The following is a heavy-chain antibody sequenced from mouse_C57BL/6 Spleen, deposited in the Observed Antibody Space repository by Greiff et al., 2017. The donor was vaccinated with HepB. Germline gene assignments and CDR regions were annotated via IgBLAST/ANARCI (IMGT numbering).Heavy chain of an antibody. CDR2: IHPNSGST. CDR3: ARATVVGPFDY. V-gene: IGHV1-64*01. Sequence: QVQLQQPGAELVKPGASVKLSCKASGYTFTSYWMHWVKQRPGQGLEWIGMIHPNSGSTNYNEKFKSKATLTVDKSSSTASMQLSSLTSEDSAVYYCARATVVGPFDYWGQGTTLTVSS. J-gene: IGHJ2*01. CDR1: GYTFTSYW. D-gene: IGHD1-1*01.